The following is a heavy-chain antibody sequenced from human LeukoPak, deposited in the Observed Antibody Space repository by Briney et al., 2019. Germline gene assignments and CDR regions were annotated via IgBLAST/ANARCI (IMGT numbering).Heavy chain of an antibody. CDR2: ISYDGSNK. D-gene: IGHD2-2*01. CDR3: ARDRENCSSTSCYGSYYYYYMDV. J-gene: IGHJ6*03. V-gene: IGHV3-30*03. Sequence: TGGSLRLSCAASGFTFSSYGMHWVRQAPGKGLEWVAVISYDGSNKYYADSVKGRFTISRDNSKNTLYLQMNSLRAEDTAVYYCARDRENCSSTSCYGSYYYYYMDVWGKGTTVTVSS. CDR1: GFTFSSYG.